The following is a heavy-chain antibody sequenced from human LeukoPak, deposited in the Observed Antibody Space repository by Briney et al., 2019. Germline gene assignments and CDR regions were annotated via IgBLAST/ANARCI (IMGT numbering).Heavy chain of an antibody. CDR3: ARDRAYDFWSGLFDY. J-gene: IGHJ4*02. Sequence: DSVKGRFTISRDNSKNTLNLQMGSLGAEDMAVYYCARDRAYDFWSGLFDYWGQGTLVTVSS. V-gene: IGHV3-64*02. D-gene: IGHD3-3*01.